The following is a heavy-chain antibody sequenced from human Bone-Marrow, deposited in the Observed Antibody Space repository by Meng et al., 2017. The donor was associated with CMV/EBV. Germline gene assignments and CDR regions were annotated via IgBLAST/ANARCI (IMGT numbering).Heavy chain of an antibody. V-gene: IGHV3-30*02. CDR3: ARVPNYYGSGSYYNDAFDI. D-gene: IGHD3-10*01. CDR2: IRYDGSNK. J-gene: IGHJ3*02. CDR1: GFTFSSYG. Sequence: GESLKISCAASGFTFSSYGMHWVRQAPGKGLEWVAFIRYDGSNKYYADSVKGRFTISRDNSKNTLYLQMNSLRAEDTAVYYCARVPNYYGSGSYYNDAFDIWGQGTMVTVSS.